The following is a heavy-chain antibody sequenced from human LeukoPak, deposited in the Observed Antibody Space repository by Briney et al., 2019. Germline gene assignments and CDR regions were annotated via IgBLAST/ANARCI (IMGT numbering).Heavy chain of an antibody. D-gene: IGHD3-10*01. CDR2: IYTSGST. CDR1: GGSISSYY. Sequence: SETLSLTCTVSGGSISSYYWSWIRQPAGKGLEWIGRIYTSGSTNYNPSLKSRVTMSVDTSKNQFSLKLSSVIAADTAVYYCARGGITMVRGVIGYYYYMDVWGKGTTVTVSS. J-gene: IGHJ6*03. CDR3: ARGGITMVRGVIGYYYYMDV. V-gene: IGHV4-4*07.